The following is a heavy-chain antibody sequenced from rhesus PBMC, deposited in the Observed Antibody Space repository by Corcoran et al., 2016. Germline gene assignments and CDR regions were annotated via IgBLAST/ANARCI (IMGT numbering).Heavy chain of an antibody. J-gene: IGHJ4*01. CDR1: GGSISSNY. CDR3: AREVTYGSLFDY. D-gene: IGHD4-4*01. CDR2: NYGSSWST. V-gene: IGHV4-160*01. Sequence: QLQLQESGPGLVKPSETLSLNCAVSGGSISSNYWSWTRQPPGKGLEWIGYNYGSSWSTYYNPALNSRVSISTDTSKNQFSLKLSSVTAAYAAVYYCAREVTYGSLFDYWGQGVLVSVSS.